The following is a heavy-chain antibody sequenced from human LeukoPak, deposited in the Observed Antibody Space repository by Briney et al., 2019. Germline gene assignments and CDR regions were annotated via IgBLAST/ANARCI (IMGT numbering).Heavy chain of an antibody. CDR2: ISASDVST. J-gene: IGHJ2*01. Sequence: GGSLRLSCATSGFTFSSYVMSWVRQAPGKGLEWVSSISASDVSTYYADSMKGRFTISRDNSKNTLYLQMNSLRAEDTAVYFCAKVDCGSPGCRRFDFWGRGTLVTVSS. V-gene: IGHV3-23*01. CDR1: GFTFSSYV. D-gene: IGHD2-2*01. CDR3: AKVDCGSPGCRRFDF.